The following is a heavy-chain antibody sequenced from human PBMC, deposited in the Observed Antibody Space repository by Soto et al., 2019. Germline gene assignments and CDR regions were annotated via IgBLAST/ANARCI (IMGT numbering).Heavy chain of an antibody. J-gene: IGHJ5*02. CDR2: IYYSGST. CDR1: GGSISSGGYY. V-gene: IGHV4-31*03. CDR3: ARGLEGSAPVEWWFDP. Sequence: QVQLQESGPGLVKPSQTLSLTCTVSGGSISSGGYYWSRIRQHPGKGLEWIGYIYYSGSTYYNPSLKSRVTISVDTCKNQFSLKLSSVTAADTAVYYCARGLEGSAPVEWWFDPWGQGTLVTVSS. D-gene: IGHD3-10*01.